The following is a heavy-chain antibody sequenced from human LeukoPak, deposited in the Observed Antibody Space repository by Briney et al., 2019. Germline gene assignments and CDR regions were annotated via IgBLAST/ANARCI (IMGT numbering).Heavy chain of an antibody. D-gene: IGHD3-3*01. CDR2: IYTSGST. J-gene: IGHJ5*02. CDR3: ARGGITIFGVVITSEFDP. CDR1: GGSISSGSYY. V-gene: IGHV4-61*02. Sequence: SETLSLTCTVSGGSISSGSYYWSWIRQPAGKRLEWSGRIYTSGSTNYNPSLKSRVTISVDTSKNQFSLKLSSVTAADTAVYYCARGGITIFGVVITSEFDPWGQGTLVTVSS.